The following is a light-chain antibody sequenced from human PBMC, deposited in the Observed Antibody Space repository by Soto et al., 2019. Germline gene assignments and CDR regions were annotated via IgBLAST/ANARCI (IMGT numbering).Light chain of an antibody. Sequence: DIQMTQSPSSLSASVGDRVTITCQASQDISNYLNWYQQKPGKAPKLLIYAASTLQSGVPSRFSGSGSGTEFTLTISSLQPEDFATYYCQHLINYPITFGQGTRLEI. V-gene: IGKV1-9*01. J-gene: IGKJ5*01. CDR2: AAS. CDR1: QDISNY. CDR3: QHLINYPIT.